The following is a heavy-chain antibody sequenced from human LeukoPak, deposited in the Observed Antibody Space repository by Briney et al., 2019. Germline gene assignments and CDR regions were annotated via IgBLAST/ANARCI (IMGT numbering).Heavy chain of an antibody. CDR3: ARGYDYAPLGTPDY. Sequence: ASVKVSCKASGYTFTSYDINWVRQATGRGLEWMGWMNPNSGNTGYAQKFQGRVTMTRNTSISTAYMELSSLRSEDTAVYYCARGYDYAPLGTPDYWGQGTLVTVSS. CDR2: MNPNSGNT. J-gene: IGHJ4*02. V-gene: IGHV1-8*01. D-gene: IGHD3-16*01. CDR1: GYTFTSYD.